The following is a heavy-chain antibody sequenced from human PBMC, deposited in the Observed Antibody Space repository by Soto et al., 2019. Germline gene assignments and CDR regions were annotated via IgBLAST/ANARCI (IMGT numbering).Heavy chain of an antibody. J-gene: IGHJ6*02. Sequence: SETLSLTCTVSGGSISSSSYYWGWIRQPPGKGLEWIGSIYYSGSTYYNPSLKSRVTISVDTSKNQFSLKLSSVTAADTAVYYCAKDSSSSLFPGLRRFGGLGGMDVWGQGTTVTVSS. CDR2: IYYSGST. D-gene: IGHD6-6*01. V-gene: IGHV4-39*02. CDR3: AKDSSSSLFPGLRRFGGLGGMDV. CDR1: GGSISSSSYY.